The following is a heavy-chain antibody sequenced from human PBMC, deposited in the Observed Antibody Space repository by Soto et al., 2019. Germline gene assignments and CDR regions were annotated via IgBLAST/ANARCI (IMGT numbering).Heavy chain of an antibody. CDR3: ARDDTNYPGRLGMDV. Sequence: QVQLVQSGAEVKKAGSSVQVSCKASGGTFSTYGIRWVRQAPGRGLECMGGIIPILGTANYAQKFQGRITITADEKTSTAYMELSSLRSEDTALYYCARDDTNYPGRLGMDVCGHGSTVTVSS. CDR1: GGTFSTYG. V-gene: IGHV1-69*01. CDR2: IIPILGTA. J-gene: IGHJ6*02. D-gene: IGHD2-8*01.